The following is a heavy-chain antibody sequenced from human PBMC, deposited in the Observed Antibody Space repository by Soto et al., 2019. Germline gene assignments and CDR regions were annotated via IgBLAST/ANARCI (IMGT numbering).Heavy chain of an antibody. Sequence: GGSLRLSCADSGFTFSSYAMHWVRQAPGKGLEWVAVISYDGSNKYYADSVKGRFTISRDNSKNTLYLQMNSLRAEDTAVYYCARTPRAVCSSTSCYTAGRYYGMDVWGQGTTVTVSS. D-gene: IGHD2-2*02. CDR2: ISYDGSNK. J-gene: IGHJ6*02. CDR1: GFTFSSYA. CDR3: ARTPRAVCSSTSCYTAGRYYGMDV. V-gene: IGHV3-30-3*01.